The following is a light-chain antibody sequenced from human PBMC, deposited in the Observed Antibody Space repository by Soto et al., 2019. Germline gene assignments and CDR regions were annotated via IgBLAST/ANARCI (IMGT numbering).Light chain of an antibody. CDR3: HQYNSYHT. CDR2: DAS. CDR1: QGIRSG. Sequence: DIQMTQSPSILSAFVGDRVTITCRASQGIRSGLAWYQQKPGKAPKFLIYDASSLESGVPSRFSGSGSGTEFTLTISSLQPDDFATYCCHQYNSYHTFGGGTKVDI. V-gene: IGKV1-5*01. J-gene: IGKJ4*01.